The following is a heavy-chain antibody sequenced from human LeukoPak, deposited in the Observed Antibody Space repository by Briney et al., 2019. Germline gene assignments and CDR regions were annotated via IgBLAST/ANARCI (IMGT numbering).Heavy chain of an antibody. J-gene: IGHJ4*02. Sequence: GGSLRLSCAPSGFTFSNYGMHWARQAPGKGLEWLAFIRYDGSNKYHADSVKGRFTISRDNSKNTLYLQMNSLRTEDTAVYYCAKGNDIFGVVIGYRLDYWRQGTLVTVSS. V-gene: IGHV3-30*02. CDR2: IRYDGSNK. CDR1: GFTFSNYG. D-gene: IGHD3-3*02. CDR3: AKGNDIFGVVIGYRLDY.